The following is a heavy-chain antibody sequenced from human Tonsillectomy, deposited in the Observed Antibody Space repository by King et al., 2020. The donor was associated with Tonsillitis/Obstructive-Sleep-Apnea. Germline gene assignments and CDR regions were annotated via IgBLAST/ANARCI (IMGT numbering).Heavy chain of an antibody. D-gene: IGHD4-17*01. Sequence: VQLQESGPGLVRPSQTLSLTCTVSGDSINSGPYYWSWIRQHPGKGLESIGYIYHSGNTYYNPSLKGRVTMSIDTSKNQFSLNLTSVTAADTAVNYCASDRSANGDYNFWGQGTLVTVSS. CDR1: GDSINSGPYY. CDR3: ASDRSANGDYNF. V-gene: IGHV4-31*03. J-gene: IGHJ4*02. CDR2: IYHSGNT.